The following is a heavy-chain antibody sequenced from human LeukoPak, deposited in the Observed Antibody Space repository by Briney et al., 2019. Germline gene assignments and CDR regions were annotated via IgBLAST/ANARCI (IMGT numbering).Heavy chain of an antibody. CDR2: IYHSGDT. CDR3: ARIRASISLYYFDY. D-gene: IGHD3-10*01. CDR1: GDSISSRNW. J-gene: IGHJ4*02. V-gene: IGHV4-4*02. Sequence: SETLSPTCAVSGDSISSRNWWSWVRQPPGKGLEWIGEIYHSGDTNYNASLRSRVTISLDKSKNQFYLSLNSVTAADTAVYYCARIRASISLYYFDYWGQGTLVTVSS.